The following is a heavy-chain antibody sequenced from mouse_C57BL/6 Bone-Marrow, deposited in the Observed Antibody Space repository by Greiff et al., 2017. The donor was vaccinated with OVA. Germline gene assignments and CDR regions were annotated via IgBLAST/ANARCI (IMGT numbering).Heavy chain of an antibody. V-gene: IGHV1-19*01. J-gene: IGHJ4*01. D-gene: IGHD1-2*01. CDR2: INPYNGGT. CDR1: GYTFTDYY. CDR3: ARYGFISGDYAMDY. Sequence: VQLKESGPVLVKPGASVKMSCKASGYTFTDYYMNWVKQSHGKSLEWIGVINPYNGGTSYNQKFKGKATLTVDKSSSTAYMELNSLTSDDSAVYYCARYGFISGDYAMDYWGQGTSVTVSS.